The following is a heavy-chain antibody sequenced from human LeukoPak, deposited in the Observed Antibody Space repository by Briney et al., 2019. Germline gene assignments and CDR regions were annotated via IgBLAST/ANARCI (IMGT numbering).Heavy chain of an antibody. V-gene: IGHV3-15*01. CDR2: IKRKNDLGTT. D-gene: IGHD1-7*01. CDR1: GFTFSSYA. CDR3: TAENFLYAFDI. Sequence: GSLRLSCAASGFTFSSYAMHWVRQAPGKGLEWVGRIKRKNDLGTTDYAAPVKARFTISRDDSKNTLYLQMNSLKTEDTAVYYCTAENFLYAFDIWGQGTMVTVSS. J-gene: IGHJ3*02.